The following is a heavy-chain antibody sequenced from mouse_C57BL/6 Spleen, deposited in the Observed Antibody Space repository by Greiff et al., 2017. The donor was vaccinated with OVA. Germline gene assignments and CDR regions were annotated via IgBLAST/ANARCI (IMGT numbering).Heavy chain of an antibody. D-gene: IGHD1-1*01. J-gene: IGHJ1*03. CDR2: IDPETGGT. CDR3: TRERGYGSSYEYFDV. V-gene: IGHV1-15*01. CDR1: GYTFTDYE. Sequence: QVQLQQSGAELVRPGASVTLSCKASGYTFTDYEMHWVKQTPVHGLEWIGAIDPETGGTAYNQKFKGKAILTADKSSSTAYMELRSLTSEDSAVYYGTRERGYGSSYEYFDVWGTGTTVTVSS.